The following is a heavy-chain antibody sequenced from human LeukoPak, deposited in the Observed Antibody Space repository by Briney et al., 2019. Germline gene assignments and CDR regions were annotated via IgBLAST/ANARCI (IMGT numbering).Heavy chain of an antibody. CDR2: ISSDGSDK. J-gene: IGHJ6*02. CDR3: ARDPGRNFDYYYYGMDV. D-gene: IGHD1-14*01. V-gene: IGHV3-30-3*01. Sequence: PGGSLRLSCAASGFTFSSYAMHWVRQAPGKGLDWVALISSDGSDKYYADSVKGRFTISRAKSKNTQYLQMDGLRAEDTAVYYCARDPGRNFDYYYYGMDVWGQGTTVTVSS. CDR1: GFTFSSYA.